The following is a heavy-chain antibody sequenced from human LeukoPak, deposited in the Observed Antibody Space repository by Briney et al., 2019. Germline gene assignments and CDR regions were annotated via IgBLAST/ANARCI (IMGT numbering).Heavy chain of an antibody. J-gene: IGHJ4*02. Sequence: ASVKVSCKASGYTFTSYAMHWVRQAPGQRLEWMGWINAGNGNTKYSLKFQGRVTITRDTSASTAYMELSSLRSEDTAVYYCASPHERYCSGGSCYPRPFDYWGQGTLVTVSS. CDR3: ASPHERYCSGGSCYPRPFDY. D-gene: IGHD2-15*01. V-gene: IGHV1-3*01. CDR2: INAGNGNT. CDR1: GYTFTSYA.